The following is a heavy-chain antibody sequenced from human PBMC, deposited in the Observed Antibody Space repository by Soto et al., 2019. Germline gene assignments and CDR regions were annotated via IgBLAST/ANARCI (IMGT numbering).Heavy chain of an antibody. CDR3: ASGGYYDSSGYYFDAFDI. CDR1: GGTFSSYA. Sequence: QVQLVQSGAEVKKPGSSVKVSCKASGGTFSSYAISWVRQAPGQGLEWMGGIIPIFGTANYAQKFQGRVTITADESTSTAYMELSRLRSEDTAVYYCASGGYYDSSGYYFDAFDIWGQGTMVTVSS. CDR2: IIPIFGTA. J-gene: IGHJ3*02. V-gene: IGHV1-69*01. D-gene: IGHD3-22*01.